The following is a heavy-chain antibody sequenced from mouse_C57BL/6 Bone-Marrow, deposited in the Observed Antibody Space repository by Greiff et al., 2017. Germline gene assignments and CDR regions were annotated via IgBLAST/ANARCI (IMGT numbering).Heavy chain of an antibody. CDR1: GFNITDYY. V-gene: IGHV14-4*01. Sequence: VQLQQSGAELVRPGASVKLSCTASGFNITDYYMHWVKQRPGQGLEWIGWIDPENGDTDYASKFQGKATLTADTSSNTAYLQLSSLTSEDTAVYYCAAWDYDYCAGAYFDYWGQGTTLTVSS. CDR2: IDPENGDT. D-gene: IGHD2-4*01. CDR3: AAWDYDYCAGAYFDY. J-gene: IGHJ2*01.